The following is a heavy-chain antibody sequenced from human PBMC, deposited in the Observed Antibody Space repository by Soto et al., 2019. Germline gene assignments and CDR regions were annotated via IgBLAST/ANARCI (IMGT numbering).Heavy chain of an antibody. CDR2: INHSGST. D-gene: IGHD2-15*01. V-gene: IGHV4-34*01. Sequence: PXETLSLTCSVDGGSFSGYYWSWIRQPPGKGLEWIGEINHSGSTNYNPSLKSRVTISVDTSKNQFSLKLSSVTAADTAVYYCARADCSGGSCRRAFDYWGQGNLVTVSS. J-gene: IGHJ4*02. CDR1: GGSFSGYY. CDR3: ARADCSGGSCRRAFDY.